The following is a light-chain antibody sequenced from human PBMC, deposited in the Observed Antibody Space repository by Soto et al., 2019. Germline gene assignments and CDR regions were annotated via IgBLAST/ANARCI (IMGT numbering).Light chain of an antibody. CDR3: QQYHNWPGT. V-gene: IGKV3-15*01. J-gene: IGKJ1*01. Sequence: EIVLTQSPGTLSLSPGERATLSCRASQSVSSSYLAWYQQKPGQAPRLLIYGASTGATGIPARFSGSGSETEFTLSISSLQSEDFAVYYCQQYHNWPGTFGQGTKV. CDR2: GAS. CDR1: QSVSSSY.